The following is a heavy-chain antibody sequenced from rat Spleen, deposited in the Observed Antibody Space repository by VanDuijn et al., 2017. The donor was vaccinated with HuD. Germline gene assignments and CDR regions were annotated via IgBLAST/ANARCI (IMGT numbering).Heavy chain of an antibody. D-gene: IGHD4-3*01. CDR3: ARHLREASGVMDV. J-gene: IGHJ4*01. Sequence: QVQLKESGPGLVQPSQTLSLTCTVSGFSLTSNSVSWVRQPPGKGLEWMGAIWSGGNTDYNSALRSRLSISRDTSKSQVFLKMNSLQTEDTGTYYCARHLREASGVMDVWGQGASVTVSS. CDR2: IWSGGNT. V-gene: IGHV2-1*01. CDR1: GFSLTSNS.